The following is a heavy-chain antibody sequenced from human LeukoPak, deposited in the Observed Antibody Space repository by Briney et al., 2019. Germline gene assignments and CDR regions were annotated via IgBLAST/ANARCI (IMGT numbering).Heavy chain of an antibody. Sequence: SQTLSHPRTVSGGSISRYYWSWIRHPAAKGPEWIGRISTRGSTNYHPSLTRRVPMSVATYKNQCALKLSSVTAAGTAVYDCARAWGSGFDYWGRGTLVTVSA. D-gene: IGHD3-16*01. CDR1: GGSISRYY. CDR3: ARAWGSGFDY. CDR2: ISTRGST. V-gene: IGHV4-4*07. J-gene: IGHJ4*02.